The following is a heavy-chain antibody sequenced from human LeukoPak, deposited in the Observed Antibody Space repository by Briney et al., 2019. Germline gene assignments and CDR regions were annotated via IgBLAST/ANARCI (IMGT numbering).Heavy chain of an antibody. CDR1: GFTFSNYW. CDR3: ARVTQKVTTLSWVGRSGNNWFDP. V-gene: IGHV3-74*01. Sequence: GGSLRLSCAASGFTFSNYWMHWVRQTPGKGLVWVSRINGDGSSTTYADSVKGRFTISRDNAKNTLYLQMNSLRAEDTAVYYCARVTQKVTTLSWVGRSGNNWFDPWGQGTLVTVSS. D-gene: IGHD4-17*01. J-gene: IGHJ5*02. CDR2: INGDGSST.